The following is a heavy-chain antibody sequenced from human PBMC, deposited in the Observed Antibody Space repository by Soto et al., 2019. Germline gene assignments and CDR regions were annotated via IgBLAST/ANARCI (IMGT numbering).Heavy chain of an antibody. D-gene: IGHD6-19*01. CDR1: GFTFDDYA. V-gene: IGHV3-9*01. CDR2: ISWNSGSI. Sequence: EVPLVESGGGLVQPGRSLRLSCAASGFTFDDYAIHWVRQAPGKGLEWVSSISWNSGSIGYADSVKGRFTISRDNAKNSLYLQMNSLRAADTALYYCAKDQHPTVTGVNDYWGQGTLVTVSS. CDR3: AKDQHPTVTGVNDY. J-gene: IGHJ4*02.